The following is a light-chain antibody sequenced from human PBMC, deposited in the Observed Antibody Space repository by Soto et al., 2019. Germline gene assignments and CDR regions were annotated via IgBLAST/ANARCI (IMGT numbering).Light chain of an antibody. Sequence: DVQMTQSPSTLSASVGDRVTITCRASQSVNTWLAWFQQKPGKAPKVLIYRASNLEIGVPSRFSGSGSGTEFILTISSLQPDDFPTYYCQQYRGYPWTFGQGTKVEIK. CDR2: RAS. J-gene: IGKJ1*01. V-gene: IGKV1-5*03. CDR3: QQYRGYPWT. CDR1: QSVNTW.